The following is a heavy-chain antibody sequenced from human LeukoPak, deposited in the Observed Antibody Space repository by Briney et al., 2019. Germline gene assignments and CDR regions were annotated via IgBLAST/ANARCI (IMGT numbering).Heavy chain of an antibody. V-gene: IGHV1-46*01. D-gene: IGHD4-17*01. Sequence: ATVKVSCKASGYTFTSYYMHWVRQAPGQGLEWMGIINPSGGSTTYAQKFQGRVTMTRDRSTSTVYMELSSLRSEDTAVYYCARDSLKTITTVTHADSNWGQGTLVTVSS. CDR1: GYTFTSYY. J-gene: IGHJ4*02. CDR2: INPSGGST. CDR3: ARDSLKTITTVTHADSN.